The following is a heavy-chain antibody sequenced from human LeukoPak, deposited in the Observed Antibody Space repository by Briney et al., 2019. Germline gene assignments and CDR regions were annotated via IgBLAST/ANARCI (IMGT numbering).Heavy chain of an antibody. V-gene: IGHV2-5*01. J-gene: IGHJ5*02. D-gene: IGHD5-24*01. CDR1: GFSLSTRGVC. CDR2: IYWNDDE. CDR3: AHRSSSPEMATMSGWFDP. Sequence: SGPTLVKPTQTLTLTCTFSGFSLSTRGVCVGWIRQPPGKALEWLALIYWNDDERYSPSLKSRLTITKDTSKNQVVLTMTNMDPVDTATYYCAHRSSSPEMATMSGWFDPWGQGTLVTVSS.